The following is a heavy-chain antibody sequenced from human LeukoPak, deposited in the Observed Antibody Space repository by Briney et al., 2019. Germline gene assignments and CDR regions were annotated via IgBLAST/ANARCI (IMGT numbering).Heavy chain of an antibody. CDR1: GGSFSGYY. CDR3: AKGGRYSYGYSDY. J-gene: IGHJ4*02. V-gene: IGHV3-23*01. Sequence: PSETLSLTCAVYGGSFSGYYWSWIRQPPGKGLEWVSAISGSGGSTYYADSVKGRFTISRDNSKNTLYLQMNSLRAEDTAVYYCAKGGRYSYGYSDYWGQGTLVTVSS. CDR2: ISGSGGST. D-gene: IGHD5-18*01.